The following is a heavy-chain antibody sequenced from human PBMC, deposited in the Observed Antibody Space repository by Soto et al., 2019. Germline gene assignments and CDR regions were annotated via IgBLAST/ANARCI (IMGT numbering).Heavy chain of an antibody. CDR1: AFTFSSYS. CDR3: ARARSIGAYSPLDY. D-gene: IGHD2-15*01. J-gene: IGHJ4*02. Sequence: GGSLRLSCAASAFTFSSYSMNWVRQPPGKGLEWVSYISTRSNSIYYADSVKDRFTVSRDNAKNSLFLQMSSLRDEDTAVYFCARARSIGAYSPLDYWGQGTLVTVS. CDR2: ISTRSNSI. V-gene: IGHV3-48*02.